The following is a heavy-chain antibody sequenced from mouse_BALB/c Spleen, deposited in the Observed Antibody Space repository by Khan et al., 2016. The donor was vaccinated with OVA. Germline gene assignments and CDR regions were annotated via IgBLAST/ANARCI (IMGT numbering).Heavy chain of an antibody. CDR3: AREAGNWDFSLAY. CDR2: INPENDGI. V-gene: IGHV1S136*01. Sequence: MQLQQSGPDLVKPGASVKMSCKASGYTFTNYVMHWVKQKPGQGLEWIGYINPENDGIRSTEKFKGRATLPSDKSSNTAYMELSSLTSEDSAVYYYAREAGNWDFSLAYWGQGTLVTVSA. J-gene: IGHJ3*01. D-gene: IGHD4-1*01. CDR1: GYTFTNYV.